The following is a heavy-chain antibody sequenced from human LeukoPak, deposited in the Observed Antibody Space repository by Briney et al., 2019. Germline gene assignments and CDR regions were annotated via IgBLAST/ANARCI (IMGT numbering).Heavy chain of an antibody. D-gene: IGHD3-22*01. CDR2: ISYDGSNK. J-gene: IGHJ4*02. V-gene: IGHV3-30*04. CDR1: GFTFGDYA. CDR3: ARAPYYDSSGYHDY. Sequence: GGSLRLSCTASGFTFGDYAMHWVRQAPGKGLEWVAVISYDGSNKYYADSVKGRFTISRDNSKNTLYLQMNSLRAEDTAVYYCARAPYYDSSGYHDYWGQGTLVTVSS.